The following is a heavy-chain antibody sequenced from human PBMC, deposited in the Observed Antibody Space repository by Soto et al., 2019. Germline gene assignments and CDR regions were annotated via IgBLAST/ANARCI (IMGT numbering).Heavy chain of an antibody. J-gene: IGHJ4*02. CDR2: ITYDGSNQ. Sequence: GGSLRLSCAASGFIFISYTMHWVRQAPGKGLEWVGVITYDGSNQYYADSVKGRFTISRDNSRNMLFLQMNSLRPDDTAVYYCARAPSGSYPEFDYWGQGTLVTVSS. D-gene: IGHD1-26*01. CDR1: GFIFISYT. V-gene: IGHV3-30-3*01. CDR3: ARAPSGSYPEFDY.